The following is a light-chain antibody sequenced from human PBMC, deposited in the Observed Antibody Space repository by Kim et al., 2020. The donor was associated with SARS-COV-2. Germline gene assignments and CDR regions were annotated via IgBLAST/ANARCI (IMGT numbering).Light chain of an antibody. CDR1: ESIRKW. CDR3: QKYSNYWT. Sequence: SECVEDGVNVTCRASESIRKWLAWYQQKPGKAPKRLIYKESSLESGVPSRFSGSGSGTEVTSTSSRLKHEDVANYYCQKYSNYWTGGQGTKVEIK. CDR2: KES. V-gene: IGKV1-5*03. J-gene: IGKJ1*01.